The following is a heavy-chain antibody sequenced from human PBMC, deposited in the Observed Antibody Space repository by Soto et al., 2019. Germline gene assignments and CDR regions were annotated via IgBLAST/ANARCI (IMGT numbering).Heavy chain of an antibody. Sequence: EVQLVESGGGLVQPGRSLRLSCAASGFTFDDYAMHWVRQVPGKGLEWVSGISWNSGRIGYEDSVKGRFTISRDNAKNSLYLQMNSLRAEDTALYYCAKGAITIFGVVSAHFDYWGQGTLVTVSS. CDR1: GFTFDDYA. D-gene: IGHD3-3*01. V-gene: IGHV3-9*01. CDR3: AKGAITIFGVVSAHFDY. CDR2: ISWNSGRI. J-gene: IGHJ4*02.